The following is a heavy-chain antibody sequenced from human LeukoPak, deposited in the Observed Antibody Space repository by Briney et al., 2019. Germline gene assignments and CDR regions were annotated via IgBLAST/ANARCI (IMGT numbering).Heavy chain of an antibody. CDR2: IYYSGST. J-gene: IGHJ4*02. CDR3: ARRLGGYNC. Sequence: SETLSLTCTVSGGSISSYYWSWIRQPPGKGLEWIGYIYYSGSTNYNPSLKSRVTMSVDTSKNQFSLKLSTVTAADTAVYYCARRLGGYNCWGQGTLVTVSS. V-gene: IGHV4-59*08. CDR1: GGSISSYY. D-gene: IGHD5-12*01.